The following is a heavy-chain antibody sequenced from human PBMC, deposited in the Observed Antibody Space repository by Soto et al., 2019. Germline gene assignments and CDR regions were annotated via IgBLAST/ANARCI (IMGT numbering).Heavy chain of an antibody. Sequence: PSETLSLTCTVSGGSISSYYWSWIRQPPGKGLEWIGYIYYSGSTNCNPSLKSRVTISVDTSKNQLSLKLSSVTAADTAVYYCARTGLGLYYYYGMDVWGQGTTVTVSS. CDR2: IYYSGST. D-gene: IGHD7-27*01. CDR3: ARTGLGLYYYYGMDV. CDR1: GGSISSYY. J-gene: IGHJ6*02. V-gene: IGHV4-59*08.